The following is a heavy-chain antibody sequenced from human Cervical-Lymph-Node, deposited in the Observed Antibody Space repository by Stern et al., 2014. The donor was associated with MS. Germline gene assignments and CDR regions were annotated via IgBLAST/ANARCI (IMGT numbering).Heavy chain of an antibody. D-gene: IGHD6-13*01. CDR2: IIPIFGTA. Sequence: MQLVESGGGVKKPGSSVKVSCKASGGTFRSYAISWVRQAPGQGLEWMGGIIPIFGTANYAQKVQGRVTLTAADYTITVYRELSSLISEDTAVYYCARGEVKEGLVRGMDVWGQGTTVTVSS. V-gene: IGHV1-69*01. CDR1: GGTFRSYA. CDR3: ARGEVKEGLVRGMDV. J-gene: IGHJ6*02.